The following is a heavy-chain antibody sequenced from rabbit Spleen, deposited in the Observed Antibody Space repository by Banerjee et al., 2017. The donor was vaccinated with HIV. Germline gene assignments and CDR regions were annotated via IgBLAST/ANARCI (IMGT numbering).Heavy chain of an antibody. Sequence: QEQLVESGGGLVQPGGSLKLSCKASGFDFTKYYITWVRQAPGKGLEWIGIIYAAKGSTDYATWAKGRFTCSKTSSTTVTLQMTSLTVADTATYFCARDLTDVIGWNFGWWGPGTLVTVS. J-gene: IGHJ4*01. V-gene: IGHV1S45*01. CDR2: IYAAKGST. D-gene: IGHD1-1*01. CDR3: ARDLTDVIGWNFGW. CDR1: GFDFTKYY.